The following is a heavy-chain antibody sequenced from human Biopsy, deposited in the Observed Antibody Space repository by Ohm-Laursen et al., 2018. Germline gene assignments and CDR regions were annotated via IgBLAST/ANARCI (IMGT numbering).Heavy chain of an antibody. Sequence: GTLSLTCTVYGESLNGYYWSWIRQTPGKGLEWIGEINHSGRTNYNPSLKSRVTISVDTSKNQFSLKVRFVTAADTAVYYCVRGVDYYDPYHYYALDVWGQGTTVTVSS. D-gene: IGHD3-22*01. V-gene: IGHV4-34*01. J-gene: IGHJ6*02. CDR3: VRGVDYYDPYHYYALDV. CDR2: INHSGRT. CDR1: GESLNGYY.